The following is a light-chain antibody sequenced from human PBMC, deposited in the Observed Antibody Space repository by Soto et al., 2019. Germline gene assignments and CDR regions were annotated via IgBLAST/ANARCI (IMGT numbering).Light chain of an antibody. CDR2: WAS. CDR3: QQYYSTPWT. Sequence: DIVMTQSPDSLAECLSERATINCKSSQSVLYSSNNKNYLAWYQQKPGQPPKLLIYWASTRESGVPDRFSGSGSGTDFTLTISSLQAEDVAVYYCQQYYSTPWTFGQGTKVEIK. J-gene: IGKJ1*01. V-gene: IGKV4-1*01. CDR1: QSVLYSSNNKNY.